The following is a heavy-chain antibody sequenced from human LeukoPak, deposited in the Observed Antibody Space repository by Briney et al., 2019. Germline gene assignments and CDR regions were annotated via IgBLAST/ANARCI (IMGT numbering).Heavy chain of an antibody. CDR1: GGSFSGYY. J-gene: IGHJ4*02. V-gene: IGHV4-34*01. CDR2: INHSGST. Sequence: SETLSLTCAVYGGSFSGYYWSWIRQPPGKGLEWIGEINHSGSTNYNPSLKSRVTISVDTSKNQFSLKLSSVTAADTAVYYCASRSSIWSGYQDTLYYFDSWGQGTLVTVSS. CDR3: ASRSSIWSGYQDTLYYFDS. D-gene: IGHD3-3*01.